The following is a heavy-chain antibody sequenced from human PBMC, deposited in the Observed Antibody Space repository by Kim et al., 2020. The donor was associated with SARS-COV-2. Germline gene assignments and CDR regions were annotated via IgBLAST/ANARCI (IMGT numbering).Heavy chain of an antibody. CDR1: GFTFGNYA. V-gene: IGHV3-9*01. J-gene: IGHJ4*02. Sequence: GGSLRLSCAASGFTFGNYALRWVRQAPGKGLELVSAISGSSGSIGYADSVKGRFTISRDNSKNSLYLQMNSLRAEDTALYYCAIPADGDSAHFDYWGQGT. D-gene: IGHD3-10*01. CDR2: ISGSSGSI. CDR3: AIPADGDSAHFDY.